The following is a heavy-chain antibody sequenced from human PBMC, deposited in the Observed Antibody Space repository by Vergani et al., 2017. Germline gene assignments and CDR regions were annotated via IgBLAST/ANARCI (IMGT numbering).Heavy chain of an antibody. Sequence: EVQLVESGGGLVQPGGSLRLSCAASGLTFSSYWMSWVRQAPGKGLEWVANIKQAGSEKYYVDSVKGRFTISRDNAKNSLYLQINSLSAEDTAVYYCARDGIVVVPAAPALYGIDVWGQGTTVTVSS. D-gene: IGHD2-2*01. CDR2: IKQAGSEK. V-gene: IGHV3-7*04. J-gene: IGHJ6*02. CDR3: ARDGIVVVPAAPALYGIDV. CDR1: GLTFSSYW.